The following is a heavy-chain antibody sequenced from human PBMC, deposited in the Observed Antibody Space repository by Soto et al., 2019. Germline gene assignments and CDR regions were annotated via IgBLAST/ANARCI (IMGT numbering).Heavy chain of an antibody. CDR1: GYTLTELS. CDR2: CDPEDGET. CDR3: ATEPYRKTISGHY. D-gene: IGHD3-3*01. J-gene: IGHJ4*02. Sequence: QVQLVQSGAEVKKPGASVKVSCKVSGYTLTELSMHWVRQAPGKGLEWMGGCDPEDGETIYAQKYQGRVTVTEDTSTDTAYMELSSLRSEDTAVYYCATEPYRKTISGHYWGQGTLVTVSS. V-gene: IGHV1-24*01.